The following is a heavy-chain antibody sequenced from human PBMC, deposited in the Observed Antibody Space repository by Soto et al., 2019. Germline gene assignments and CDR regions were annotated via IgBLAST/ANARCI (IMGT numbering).Heavy chain of an antibody. V-gene: IGHV1-18*01. J-gene: IGHJ6*03. Sequence: ASVKVSCKTSGYTFTNFGIICVRQAPGQGLEWMGRISGYNGNTDYAQKFQGRVTMTTDTSTSTTYMELRSLRSDDTAVYYCARGVVTAEHSGFYFYQYMDVWGKGTTVTVSS. CDR1: GYTFTNFG. CDR2: ISGYNGNT. CDR3: ARGVVTAEHSGFYFYQYMDV. D-gene: IGHD2-2*01.